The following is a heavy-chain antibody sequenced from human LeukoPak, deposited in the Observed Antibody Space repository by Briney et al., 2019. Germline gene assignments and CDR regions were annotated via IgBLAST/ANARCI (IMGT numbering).Heavy chain of an antibody. CDR3: TRVTTNGYFEY. J-gene: IGHJ4*02. D-gene: IGHD1-1*01. V-gene: IGHV3-7*04. Sequence: GGSLRLSCAASGFTFSSYSRNWVRQAPGKGREWVASIKYDESERHHVDSVEGRFTISRDNAKNSLYLQMNSLRAEDTAVYFCTRVTTNGYFEYWGQGTLVTVSS. CDR1: GFTFSSYS. CDR2: IKYDESER.